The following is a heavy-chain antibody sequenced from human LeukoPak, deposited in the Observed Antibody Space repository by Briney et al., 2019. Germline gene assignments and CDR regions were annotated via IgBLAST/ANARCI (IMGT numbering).Heavy chain of an antibody. D-gene: IGHD5-18*01. CDR1: GYTFTSYG. Sequence: ASVKVSCKASGYTFTSYGISWVRQAPGQGLEWMGWISAYNGNTNYAQKLQGRVTMTTDTSTSTAYMELRSLRSDDTAVYYCARTDTAMAAYYYYRDVWGKGTTVPVSS. CDR3: ARTDTAMAAYYYYRDV. J-gene: IGHJ6*03. CDR2: ISAYNGNT. V-gene: IGHV1-18*01.